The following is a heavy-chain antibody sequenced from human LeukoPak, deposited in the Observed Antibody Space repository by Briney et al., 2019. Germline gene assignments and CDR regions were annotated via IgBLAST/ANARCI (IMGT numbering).Heavy chain of an antibody. D-gene: IGHD4-17*01. CDR1: GYTFTGYY. Sequence: PGASVKVSCKASGYTFTGYYMRWVRQAPGQGLEWMGWINPNSGGTNYAQKFQGRVTMTRDTSISTAYMELSRLRSDDTAVYYCARDYTVTDDAFDIWGQGTMVTVSS. CDR2: INPNSGGT. V-gene: IGHV1-2*02. CDR3: ARDYTVTDDAFDI. J-gene: IGHJ3*02.